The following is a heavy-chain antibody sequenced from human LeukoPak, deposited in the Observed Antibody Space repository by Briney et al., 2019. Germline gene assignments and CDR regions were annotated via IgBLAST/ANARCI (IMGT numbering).Heavy chain of an antibody. CDR1: GFTFDDYA. CDR3: AKDRTATITMIVVVMVFDY. D-gene: IGHD3-22*01. CDR2: ISGSGGST. Sequence: PGRSLTLSCAASGFTFDDYAMHWVRQAPGKGLEWVSAISGSGGSTYYADSVKGRFTISRDNSKNTLYLQMNSLRAEDTAVYYCAKDRTATITMIVVVMVFDYWGQGTLVTVSS. V-gene: IGHV3-23*01. J-gene: IGHJ4*02.